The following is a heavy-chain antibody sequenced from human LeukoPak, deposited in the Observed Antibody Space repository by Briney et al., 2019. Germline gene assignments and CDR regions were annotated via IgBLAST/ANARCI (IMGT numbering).Heavy chain of an antibody. D-gene: IGHD3-10*01. CDR1: GYIFTNFG. J-gene: IGHJ6*03. CDR2: ISGYNGNT. Sequence: ASVKVSCKASGYIFTNFGISWVRQARGQGLEWMGWISGYNGNTKYVQKFQGRVTMTTDTSTSTAYMELRSLRSDDTAVYYCARGRSGYYYYYYMDVWGKGTTVTVSS. CDR3: ARGRSGYYYYYYMDV. V-gene: IGHV1-18*01.